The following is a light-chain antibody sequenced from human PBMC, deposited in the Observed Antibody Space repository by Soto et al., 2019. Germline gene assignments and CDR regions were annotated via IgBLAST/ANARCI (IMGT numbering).Light chain of an antibody. CDR2: EVS. J-gene: IGLJ1*01. V-gene: IGLV2-14*01. CDR3: TSYTSSATRV. CDR1: SGHVGGYNH. Sequence: LNQPASVSLCPGQTITISCTAASGHVGGYNHVSWYQQHPGKAPKLMIYEVSNRPSGVSNLFSGSKSGNTASLTISGLQGEHEAAYDCTSYTSSATRVFGAGTKVTV.